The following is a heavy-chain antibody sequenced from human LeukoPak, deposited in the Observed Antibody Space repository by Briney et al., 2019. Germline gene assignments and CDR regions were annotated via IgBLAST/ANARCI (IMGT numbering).Heavy chain of an antibody. CDR2: FDPEGGET. CDR1: GYTLTELS. V-gene: IGHV1-24*01. Sequence: GASVKVSCKVSGYTLTELSMHWVRQAPGKGLEWMGGFDPEGGETIYAQKFQGRVTMTEDTSTDTAYMELSSLRSEDTAVYYCATDLSGYCSGGSCLFDYWGQGTLVTVSS. D-gene: IGHD2-15*01. CDR3: ATDLSGYCSGGSCLFDY. J-gene: IGHJ4*02.